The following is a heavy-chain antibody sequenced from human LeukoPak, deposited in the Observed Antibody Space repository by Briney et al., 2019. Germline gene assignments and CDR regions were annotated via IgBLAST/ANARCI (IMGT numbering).Heavy chain of an antibody. D-gene: IGHD6-19*01. CDR1: GGSISSGSYY. Sequence: SQTLSLTCTVSGGSISSGSYYWSWIRQPAGKGLEWIGRIYTSGSTNYNPSLKSRVTISVDTSKNQFSLKLSSVTAADTAVYYCARAGTGWLRFSNHSDYWGQGTLVTVSS. V-gene: IGHV4-61*02. J-gene: IGHJ4*02. CDR2: IYTSGST. CDR3: ARAGTGWLRFSNHSDY.